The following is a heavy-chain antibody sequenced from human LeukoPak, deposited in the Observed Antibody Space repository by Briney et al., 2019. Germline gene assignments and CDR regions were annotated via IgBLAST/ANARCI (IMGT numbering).Heavy chain of an antibody. CDR3: AKDRYSSGWYSDFDY. D-gene: IGHD6-19*01. CDR1: GFTFSNYA. CDR2: ISDDGSNK. J-gene: IGHJ4*02. Sequence: GRSLRRSCAASGFTFSNYAMHWVRQAPGKGLEWVAVISDDGSNKYYRDSVKGRFTISRDNSKNTVYLQMNSLRAEDTAVYYCAKDRYSSGWYSDFDYWGQGTLVTVSS. V-gene: IGHV3-30*18.